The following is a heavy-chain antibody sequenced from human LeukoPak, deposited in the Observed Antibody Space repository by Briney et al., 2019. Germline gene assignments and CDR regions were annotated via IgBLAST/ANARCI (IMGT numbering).Heavy chain of an antibody. D-gene: IGHD6-19*01. J-gene: IGHJ4*02. CDR1: GYSISSGYY. Sequence: PSETLSLXCAVSGYSISSGYYWGWIRQPPGRGLEWIGSIYHSGSTYYNPSLKSRVTISVDTSKNQFSLKLSSVTAADTAVYYCARRDSSGCNDYWGQGTLVTVSS. V-gene: IGHV4-38-2*01. CDR3: ARRDSSGCNDY. CDR2: IYHSGST.